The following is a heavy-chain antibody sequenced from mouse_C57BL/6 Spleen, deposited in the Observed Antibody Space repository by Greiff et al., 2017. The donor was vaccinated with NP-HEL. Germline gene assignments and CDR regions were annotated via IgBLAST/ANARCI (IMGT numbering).Heavy chain of an antibody. CDR3: AASYYGSSYWYFDV. J-gene: IGHJ1*03. V-gene: IGHV1-74*01. CDR1: GYTFTSYW. Sequence: VQLQQPGAELVKPGASVKVSCKASGYTFTSYWMHWVKQRPGQGLEWIGRIHPSDSDTNYNQKFKGKATLTVEKSSSTAYMQLSSLTSEDSAVYYCAASYYGSSYWYFDVWGTGTTVTVSS. D-gene: IGHD1-1*01. CDR2: IHPSDSDT.